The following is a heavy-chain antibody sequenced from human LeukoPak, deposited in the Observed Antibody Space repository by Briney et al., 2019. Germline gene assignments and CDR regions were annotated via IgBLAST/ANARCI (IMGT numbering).Heavy chain of an antibody. Sequence: SVKVSCKASGGTFSSYAISWVRQAPGQGLEWMGGIIPIFGTANYAQKFQGRVTITADKSTSTAYMELSSLRSEDTAVYYCARGLSQRGGDGDYLGVLSYYYMDVWGKGTTVTVSS. D-gene: IGHD4-17*01. CDR1: GGTFSSYA. V-gene: IGHV1-69*06. CDR3: ARGLSQRGGDGDYLGVLSYYYMDV. J-gene: IGHJ6*03. CDR2: IIPIFGTA.